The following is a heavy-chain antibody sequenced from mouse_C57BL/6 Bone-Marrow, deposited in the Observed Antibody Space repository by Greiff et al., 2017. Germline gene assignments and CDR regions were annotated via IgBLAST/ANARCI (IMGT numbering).Heavy chain of an antibody. CDR3: ETSQDNY. CDR1: GFTFSSYA. J-gene: IGHJ2*01. Sequence: EVQRVESGGGLVKPGGSLKLSCAASGFTFSSYAMSWVRQTPEKRLEWVATISDGGSYTYYPDNVQGRFTISRDNAKNNLYLQMSHLKSEDTAMYYCETSQDNYWGKDTTLTVAT. V-gene: IGHV5-4*01. CDR2: ISDGGSYT. D-gene: IGHD3-2*02.